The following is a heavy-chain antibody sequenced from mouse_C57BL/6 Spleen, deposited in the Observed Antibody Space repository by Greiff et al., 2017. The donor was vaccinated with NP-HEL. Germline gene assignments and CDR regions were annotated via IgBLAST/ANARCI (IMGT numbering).Heavy chain of an antibody. CDR2: IDPSDSYT. CDR1: GYTFTSYW. D-gene: IGHD2-5*01. V-gene: IGHV1-69*01. CDR3: ANAYYSNYGFAY. Sequence: QVQLQQSGAELVMPGASVKLSCKASGYTFTSYWMHWVKQRPGQGLEWIGEIDPSDSYTNYNQKFKGKSTLTVDKSSSTAYMQLSSLTSEDSAVYYCANAYYSNYGFAYWGQGTLVTVSA. J-gene: IGHJ3*01.